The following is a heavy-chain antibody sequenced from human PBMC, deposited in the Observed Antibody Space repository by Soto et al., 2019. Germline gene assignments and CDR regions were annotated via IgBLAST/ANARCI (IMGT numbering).Heavy chain of an antibody. V-gene: IGHV1-3*01. CDR2: INAGNGNT. CDR1: GYIFTSYV. Sequence: XVKVSCKASGYIFTSYVMEWVRQAPGQRLEWMGWINAGNGNTKYSQKFQGRVTITRDTSANTAYMEMSSLRSEDTAVYYCARSVPPIDYWGQGTLVTVSS. J-gene: IGHJ4*02. CDR3: ARSVPPIDY.